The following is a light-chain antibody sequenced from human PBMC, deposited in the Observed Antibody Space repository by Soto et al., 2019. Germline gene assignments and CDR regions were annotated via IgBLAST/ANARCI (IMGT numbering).Light chain of an antibody. Sequence: QSVLTQPPSVSGSPGQSVTISCTGTSTDFVSYNRVSWYQQPPGTAPKPIIYEASNRPSGVPDRFSGSKSGNTASLTISGLQAADEADYYCSLYTSENTYVFGTGTKVTAL. J-gene: IGLJ1*01. CDR2: EAS. CDR3: SLYTSENTYV. CDR1: STDFVSYNR. V-gene: IGLV2-18*01.